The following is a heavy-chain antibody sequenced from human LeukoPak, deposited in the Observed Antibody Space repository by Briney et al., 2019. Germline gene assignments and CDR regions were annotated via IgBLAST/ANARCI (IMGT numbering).Heavy chain of an antibody. CDR3: ARASGYSSGYYIDV. V-gene: IGHV4-4*07. Sequence: SETLSLTCTVSGASISSYYWSWIRQPAGQGLEWIGRIYTSGSTNYNPSLKSRVTMSVDTSKNQFSLKLSSVTAADTAVYYCARASGYSSGYYIDVWGKGTTVTISS. D-gene: IGHD6-19*01. CDR1: GASISSYY. J-gene: IGHJ6*03. CDR2: IYTSGST.